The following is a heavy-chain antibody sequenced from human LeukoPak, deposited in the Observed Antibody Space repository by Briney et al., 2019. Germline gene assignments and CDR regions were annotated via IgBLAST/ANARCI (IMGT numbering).Heavy chain of an antibody. J-gene: IGHJ4*02. CDR2: IYYSGST. D-gene: IGHD4-17*01. CDR1: GGSISSGDYY. V-gene: IGHV4-30-4*08. Sequence: SQTLSLTCTVSGGSISSGDYYWSWIRQPPGTGLEWIGYIYYSGSTYYNPSLKSRVTISVDTSKNQFSLKLSSVTAADTAVYYCARANGDYEVSFDYWGQGTLVTVSS. CDR3: ARANGDYEVSFDY.